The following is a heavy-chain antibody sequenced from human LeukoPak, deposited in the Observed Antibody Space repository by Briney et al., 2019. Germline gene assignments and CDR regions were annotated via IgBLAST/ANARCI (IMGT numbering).Heavy chain of an antibody. V-gene: IGHV1-2*02. CDR3: AGDKAWVAARPESFYYGMDV. D-gene: IGHD6-6*01. CDR2: INPNSGGT. Sequence: GASVKVSCKASGFTFTGYYMHWVRQAPGQGLEWMGWINPNSGGTNYAQKFQGRVTMTRDTSISTAYMELSRLRSDDTAVYYCAGDKAWVAARPESFYYGMDVWGQGTTVTVSS. J-gene: IGHJ6*02. CDR1: GFTFTGYY.